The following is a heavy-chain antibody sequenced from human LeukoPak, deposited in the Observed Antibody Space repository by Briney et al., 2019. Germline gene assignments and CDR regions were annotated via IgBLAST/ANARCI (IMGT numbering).Heavy chain of an antibody. Sequence: ASVKVSCKASGYTFTNYYMHWVRQTPGQGLEWMAIMNPGGGSTTYAQKLQGRATMTRDTSADTSTTTVYMELNSLRSEDTAVYYCARGRRQGGNSAASYFDYWGQGTLVTVSS. CDR3: ARGRRQGGNSAASYFDY. J-gene: IGHJ4*02. CDR1: GYTFTNYY. D-gene: IGHD4-23*01. V-gene: IGHV1-46*01. CDR2: MNPGGGST.